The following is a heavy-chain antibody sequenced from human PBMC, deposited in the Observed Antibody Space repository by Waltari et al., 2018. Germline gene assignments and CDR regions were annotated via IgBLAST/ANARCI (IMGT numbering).Heavy chain of an antibody. CDR3: AREVGSSGWYRNAFDY. Sequence: QVQLQESGPGLVKPSETLSLTCPVSGGSISSYYWSWIRQPPGKGLEWIGYIYYSGSSNYNPSLKSRVTISVDTSKNQFSLKLSSVTAADTAVYYCAREVGSSGWYRNAFDYWGQGTLVTVSS. D-gene: IGHD6-19*01. V-gene: IGHV4-59*01. CDR2: IYYSGSS. CDR1: GGSISSYY. J-gene: IGHJ4*02.